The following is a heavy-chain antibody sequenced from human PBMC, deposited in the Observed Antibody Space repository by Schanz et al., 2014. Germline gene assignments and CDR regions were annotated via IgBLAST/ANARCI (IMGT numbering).Heavy chain of an antibody. J-gene: IGHJ3*01. D-gene: IGHD5-12*01. CDR2: MYINSGST. V-gene: IGHV3-11*05. CDR3: ARDGGRDGYNLAFDV. Sequence: QVQLVESGGGLVKPGGSLRLSCAAYGFTFSDYYMNWIRQAPGKGLEWISSMYINSGSTQYADSVKGRFIISRDSSKNTLFLQMNSLRAEDTAVYFCARDGGRDGYNLAFDVWGQGTLVTVSS. CDR1: GFTFSDYY.